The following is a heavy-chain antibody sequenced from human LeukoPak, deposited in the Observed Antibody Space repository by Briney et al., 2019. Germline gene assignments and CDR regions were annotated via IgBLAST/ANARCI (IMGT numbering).Heavy chain of an antibody. V-gene: IGHV3-23*01. D-gene: IGHD3-22*01. CDR2: IIGSGNSA. Sequence: GGSLRLSCAASGFTFSSYAMSWVRQAPGKGLEWVSTIIGSGNSAYYADSVKGRFAISRDNSKNTLFLQMNSLRAEDTAVYYCAKLGSYYYDASGCPRNWGQGTLVTVSS. J-gene: IGHJ4*02. CDR1: GFTFSSYA. CDR3: AKLGSYYYDASGCPRN.